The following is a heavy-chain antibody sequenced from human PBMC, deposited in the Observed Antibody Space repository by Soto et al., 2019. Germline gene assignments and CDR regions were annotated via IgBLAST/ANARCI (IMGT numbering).Heavy chain of an antibody. CDR2: ISSSSSYI. V-gene: IGHV3-21*01. J-gene: IGHJ1*01. Sequence: EVQLVESGGGLVKPGGSLRLSCGASGFTFSSYSMNWVRQAPGKGLEWVSSISSSSSYIYYADSVKGRFTISRDNAKNSLYLQMNSLRAENTAVYYCARDLYDSSGYFRHWGQGTLVTVSS. D-gene: IGHD3-22*01. CDR1: GFTFSSYS. CDR3: ARDLYDSSGYFRH.